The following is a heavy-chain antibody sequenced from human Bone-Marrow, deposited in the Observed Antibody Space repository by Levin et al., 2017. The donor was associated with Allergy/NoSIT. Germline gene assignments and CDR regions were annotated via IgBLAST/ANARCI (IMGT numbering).Heavy chain of an antibody. V-gene: IGHV3-23*01. CDR3: AKDDYYDSSGIPNWFDP. D-gene: IGHD3-22*01. CDR1: GFTFSSYA. Sequence: GGSLRLSCAASGFTFSSYAMSWVRQAPGKGLEWVSAISGSGGSTYYADSVKGRFTISRDNSKNTLYLQMNSLRAEDTAVYYCAKDDYYDSSGIPNWFDPWGQGTLVTVSS. J-gene: IGHJ5*02. CDR2: ISGSGGST.